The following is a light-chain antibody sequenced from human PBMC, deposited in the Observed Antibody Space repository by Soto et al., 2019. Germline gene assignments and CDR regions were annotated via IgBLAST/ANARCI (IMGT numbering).Light chain of an antibody. CDR2: DVS. V-gene: IGLV2-11*01. Sequence: QSALTQPRSVSGSPGQSVTISCTGTSSDVGGYNYVSWYQQHPGKAPKLMIYDVSKRPSGVPDRVSGSKSGNTASLTISGLQADDEADYYCCSYAGSYSYVIFGGGTKLTVL. J-gene: IGLJ2*01. CDR1: SSDVGGYNY. CDR3: CSYAGSYSYVI.